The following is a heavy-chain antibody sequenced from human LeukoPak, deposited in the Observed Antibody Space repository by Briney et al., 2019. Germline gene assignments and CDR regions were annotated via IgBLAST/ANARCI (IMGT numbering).Heavy chain of an antibody. D-gene: IGHD5-24*01. CDR2: IYTSGST. J-gene: IGHJ4*02. Sequence: PSETLSLTCTVSGGSSGSGTYYWRWIRQPAGKGLEWIGRIYTSGSTSYNPSLKSRVTISVDTSKNQMSLRLSSVTAADTAVYYCARDRDGYYYFDYWGQGALVTVSS. CDR3: ARDRDGYYYFDY. CDR1: GGSSGSGTYY. V-gene: IGHV4-61*02.